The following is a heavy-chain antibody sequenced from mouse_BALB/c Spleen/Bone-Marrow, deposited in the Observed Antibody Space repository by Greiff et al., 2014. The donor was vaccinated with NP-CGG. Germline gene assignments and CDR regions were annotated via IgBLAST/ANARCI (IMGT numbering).Heavy chain of an antibody. CDR2: LYYSGTI. CDR3: ARKLYYLDY. V-gene: IGHV3-5*02. CDR1: GISITTGNYR. Sequence: EVHLVESGPGLVKPSQTVSLTCTVTGISITTGNYRWSWIRQFPGNKLEWIGYLYYSGTITYNPSLTSRTTITRYTSKNQFFLKMNSLAAEDTATYYCARKLYYLDYWGQGTTLTVSS. J-gene: IGHJ2*01. D-gene: IGHD4-1*01.